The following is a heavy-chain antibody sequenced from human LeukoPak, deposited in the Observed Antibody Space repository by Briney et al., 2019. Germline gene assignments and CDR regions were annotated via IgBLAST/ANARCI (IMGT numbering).Heavy chain of an antibody. CDR3: ARDRSPDIVVVVAAIGPYYYYGMDV. J-gene: IGHJ6*04. D-gene: IGHD2-15*01. CDR1: GFTFSSYA. V-gene: IGHV3-30*04. Sequence: GRSLRLSCAASGFTFSSYAMHWVRQAPGKGLEWVAVISYDGSNKYYADSVKGRFTISRDNSKNTLYLQMNSLRAEDTAVYYCARDRSPDIVVVVAAIGPYYYYGMDVWGKGATVTVSS. CDR2: ISYDGSNK.